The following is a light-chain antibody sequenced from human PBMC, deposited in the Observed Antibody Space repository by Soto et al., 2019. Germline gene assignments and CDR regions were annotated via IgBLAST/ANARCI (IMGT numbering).Light chain of an antibody. J-gene: IGLJ2*01. V-gene: IGLV2-14*01. Sequence: QSALTQPASVSGSPGHSITISCTGTSSDVGGYNYVSWYQQHPGKAPKLMIYEVSNRPSGVSNRFSGSKSGNTASLTISGLQAEDEADYYCSSYTSSSTPVVFGGGTQLTVL. CDR3: SSYTSSSTPVV. CDR1: SSDVGGYNY. CDR2: EVS.